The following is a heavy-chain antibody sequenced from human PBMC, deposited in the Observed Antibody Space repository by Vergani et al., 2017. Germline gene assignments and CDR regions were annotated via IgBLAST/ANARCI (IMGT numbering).Heavy chain of an antibody. CDR1: GESIRSGSHY. J-gene: IGHJ4*02. D-gene: IGHD2-15*01. V-gene: IGHV4-61*02. CDR3: ARSRPYCTSGSCPAI. Sequence: QVKLQESGPGLLKPSQTLSLTCTVSGESIRSGSHYWSWIRQPAGKGPEWIGHIHTGGSTDLNPSFESRVSISGDASKSQFSLKLNSVTVADTAVYYCARSRPYCTSGSCPAIWGQGTLVTVSS. CDR2: IHTGGST.